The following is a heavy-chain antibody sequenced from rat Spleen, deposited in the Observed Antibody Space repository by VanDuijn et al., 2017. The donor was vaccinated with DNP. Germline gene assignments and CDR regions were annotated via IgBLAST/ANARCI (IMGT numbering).Heavy chain of an antibody. V-gene: IGHV3-3*01. CDR3: ASTQYSGDVNWFAY. CDR1: GHSITSSYR. CDR2: INSAGNT. D-gene: IGHD1-1*01. Sequence: EVQLQESGPGLVKPSQSLSLACSITGHSITSSYRWNWHRKFPGTKLEWMGYINSAGNTNHHTSLKSRISITRDTTKNQFFLQVNSVTTEDSATYYCASTQYSGDVNWFAYWGQGTLVTVSS. J-gene: IGHJ3*01.